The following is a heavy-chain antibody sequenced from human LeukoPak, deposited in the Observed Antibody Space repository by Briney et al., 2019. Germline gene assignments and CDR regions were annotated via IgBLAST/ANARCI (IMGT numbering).Heavy chain of an antibody. CDR3: EIFGVRDAFDI. J-gene: IGHJ3*02. D-gene: IGHD3-3*01. Sequence: GGSLKLFCAASRFTFIRYWIHWVRQAPGKGLVWVSRISSDGSSTSYADSVKGRFTISRDNAKNTLYLQMNSLRAEDTAVYYCEIFGVRDAFDIWGQGTMVTVSS. CDR2: ISSDGSST. CDR1: RFTFIRYW. V-gene: IGHV3-74*01.